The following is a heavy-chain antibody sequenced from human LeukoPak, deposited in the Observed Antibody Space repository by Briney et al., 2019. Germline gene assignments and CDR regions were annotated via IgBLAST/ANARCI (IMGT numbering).Heavy chain of an antibody. V-gene: IGHV4-59*12. CDR1: GGSISSYY. CDR3: GIMIGYCYYMDV. CDR2: IYYSGST. D-gene: IGHD3-16*01. Sequence: SETLSLTCTVSGGSISSYYWSWIRQPPGKGLEWIGYIYYSGSTYYNPSLKSRVTISVDTSKNQFSLKLSSVTAADTAVYYCGIMIGYCYYMDVWGKGTTVTVSS. J-gene: IGHJ6*03.